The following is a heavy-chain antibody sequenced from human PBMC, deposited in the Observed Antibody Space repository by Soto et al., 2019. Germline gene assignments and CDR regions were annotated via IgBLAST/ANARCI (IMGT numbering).Heavy chain of an antibody. V-gene: IGHV3-74*01. CDR3: ATLNSYGADY. Sequence: GGSLRLSCAASGFTFSSYWMHWVRQAAGKGLVWVSQINSDGSTTTYADSVKGRFTISRDNAKNTVYLQMNSLRAEDTAVYYCATLNSYGADYWGQGTMVTVYS. D-gene: IGHD5-18*01. CDR2: INSDGSTT. J-gene: IGHJ4*02. CDR1: GFTFSSYW.